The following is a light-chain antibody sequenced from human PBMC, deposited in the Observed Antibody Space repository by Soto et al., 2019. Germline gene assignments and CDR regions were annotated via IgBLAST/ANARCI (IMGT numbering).Light chain of an antibody. CDR3: QQYTNCPPWT. Sequence: EIVMTQSPATLSVSPGERATLSCRASQSVSSNLAWYQQKPGQAPRLLIYGASTRATGIPARFSGSGSGTAFTLTISSLQDEAFAVYYCQQYTNCPPWTFGQGTKVEIK. V-gene: IGKV3-15*01. J-gene: IGKJ1*01. CDR1: QSVSSN. CDR2: GAS.